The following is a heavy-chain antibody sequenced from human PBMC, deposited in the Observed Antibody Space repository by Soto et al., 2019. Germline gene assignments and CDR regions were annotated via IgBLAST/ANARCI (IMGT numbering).Heavy chain of an antibody. CDR2: IYSGGST. J-gene: IGHJ3*02. Sequence: GGSLRLSCAASGFTVSSNYMSWVRQAPGKGLEWVSVIYSGGSTYYADSVKGRFTISRHNSKNTLYLQMNSLRAEDTAVYYCARFDYGDYEDAFDIWGQGTMVTVSS. CDR1: GFTVSSNY. V-gene: IGHV3-53*04. CDR3: ARFDYGDYEDAFDI. D-gene: IGHD4-17*01.